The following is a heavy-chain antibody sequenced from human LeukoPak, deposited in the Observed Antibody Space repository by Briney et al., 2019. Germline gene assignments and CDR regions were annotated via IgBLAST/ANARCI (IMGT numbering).Heavy chain of an antibody. Sequence: GGSLRLSCAASGFTFDNYAMNWVRQAPGKGLEWVSYISGGGAKRHYSDSVKGRFTISRDNPKNTLYLQINNLRAEDTAMYYCAKCSAGYYNDAFDIWVRGTMVTVSS. D-gene: IGHD3-10*02. CDR2: ISGGGAKR. CDR3: AKCSAGYYNDAFDI. CDR1: GFTFDNYA. J-gene: IGHJ3*02. V-gene: IGHV3-23*01.